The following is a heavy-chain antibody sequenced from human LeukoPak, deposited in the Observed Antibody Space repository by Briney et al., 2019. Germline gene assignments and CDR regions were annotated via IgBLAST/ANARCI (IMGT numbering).Heavy chain of an antibody. CDR1: GFTFSAFN. CDR2: ITTSSSHI. CDR3: ARDPYSGGYGAYYYYYMDL. D-gene: IGHD5-12*01. Sequence: GGSLRLSCAASGFTFSAFNMNWVRRTPGKGLEWVSSITTSSSHIFYADSVRGRFTISRDNADNSLYLQMSSLRDEDTAVYYCARDPYSGGYGAYYYYYMDLWGKGTTVTVSS. V-gene: IGHV3-21*01. J-gene: IGHJ6*03.